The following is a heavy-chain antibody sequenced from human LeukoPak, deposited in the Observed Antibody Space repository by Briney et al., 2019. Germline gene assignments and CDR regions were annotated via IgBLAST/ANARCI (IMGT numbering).Heavy chain of an antibody. D-gene: IGHD6-19*01. Sequence: SETLSLTCAVYGGSFSGYYWSWIRQPPGKGLEWIGEINHSGSTNYNPSLKSRVTISVETSKNQFSLKLSSVTAADTAVYYCARRWPAVAGGIWFDPWGQGTLVTVSS. CDR2: INHSGST. CDR1: GGSFSGYY. V-gene: IGHV4-34*01. CDR3: ARRWPAVAGGIWFDP. J-gene: IGHJ5*02.